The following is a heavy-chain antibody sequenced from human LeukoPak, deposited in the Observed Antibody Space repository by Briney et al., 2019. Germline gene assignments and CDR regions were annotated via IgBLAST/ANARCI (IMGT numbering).Heavy chain of an antibody. CDR3: PRSSSGTYHY. J-gene: IGHJ4*02. V-gene: IGHV1-3*01. CDR2: INGDNGNT. Sequence: ASVKVSCKTSGYNFASYTMHWLGQAPGQSPEWMGSINGDNGNTKYSEKFQGRVTFTRNTSASSAYMELSRLRSEDTAVYYCPRSSSGTYHYWGQGTLVTVSS. CDR1: GYNFASYT. D-gene: IGHD3-10*01.